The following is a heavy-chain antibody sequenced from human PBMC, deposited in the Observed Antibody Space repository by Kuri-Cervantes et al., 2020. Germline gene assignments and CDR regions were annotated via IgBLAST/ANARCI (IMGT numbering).Heavy chain of an antibody. V-gene: IGHV1-18*04. CDR1: GYTFTSYG. CDR2: ISAYNGNT. CDR3: ARDPYSSGWSPGAFDI. J-gene: IGHJ3*02. D-gene: IGHD6-19*01. Sequence: ASVKVSCKASGYTFTSYGISWVRQAPGQGFEWMGWISAYNGNTNYAQKLQGRVTMTTDTSTSTAYMELRSLRSDDTAVYYCARDPYSSGWSPGAFDIWGQGTMVTVSS.